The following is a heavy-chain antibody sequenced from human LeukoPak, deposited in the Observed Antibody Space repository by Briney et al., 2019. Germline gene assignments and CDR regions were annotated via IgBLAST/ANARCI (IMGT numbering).Heavy chain of an antibody. J-gene: IGHJ4*02. V-gene: IGHV3-30*18. D-gene: IGHD6-19*01. CDR1: GFTFSSYG. Sequence: GGSLRLSCAASGFTFSSYGMHWVRQAPGKGLEWVAVISYDGSNKYYADSVKGRFTISRDNSKNTLYLQMNSLRAEDTAVYYCAKDRGDSSGWYAGLDYWGQGTLVTVSS. CDR3: AKDRGDSSGWYAGLDY. CDR2: ISYDGSNK.